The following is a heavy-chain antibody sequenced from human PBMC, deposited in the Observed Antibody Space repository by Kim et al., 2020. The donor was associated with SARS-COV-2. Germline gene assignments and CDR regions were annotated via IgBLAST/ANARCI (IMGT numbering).Heavy chain of an antibody. V-gene: IGHV3-66*01. CDR1: GFTVSSNY. D-gene: IGHD3-22*01. J-gene: IGHJ4*02. Sequence: GGSLRLSCAASGFTVSSNYMSWVRQAPGKGLEWVSVIYSVGSTYYADSVKGRFTISRDNSKNTLYLQMNSLRAEDTAVYYCARVAYYYDSSGFYYYVYFDYWGQGTLVTVSS. CDR2: IYSVGST. CDR3: ARVAYYYDSSGFYYYVYFDY.